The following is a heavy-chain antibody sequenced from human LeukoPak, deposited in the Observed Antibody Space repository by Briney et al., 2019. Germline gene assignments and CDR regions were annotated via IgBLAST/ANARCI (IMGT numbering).Heavy chain of an antibody. CDR1: GGSISSYY. J-gene: IGHJ6*02. D-gene: IGHD1-7*01. Sequence: SETLSLTCTVSGGSISSYYWSWIRQPPGKGLEWIGYIYYNGSTNYNPSLKSRVTISVDTSKNQFSLKLSSVTAADTAVYYCARARVELGFYYYYGMDVWGQGTTVTVSS. CDR2: IYYNGST. V-gene: IGHV4-59*01. CDR3: ARARVELGFYYYYGMDV.